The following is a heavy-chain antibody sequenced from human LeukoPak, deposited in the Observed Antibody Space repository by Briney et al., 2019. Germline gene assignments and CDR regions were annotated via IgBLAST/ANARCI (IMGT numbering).Heavy chain of an antibody. D-gene: IGHD6-25*01. CDR3: ARRADYYYHGMDV. CDR2: INPSGGST. V-gene: IGHV1-46*01. J-gene: IGHJ6*02. Sequence: ASVKVSCKASGYTFTSYYMHWVRQAPGQGLDWMGIINPSGGSTTYAQKFQGRVAMTRDTSTSTVYMELSSLRSEDTAEYYCARRADYYYHGMDVWGQGTTVTVSS. CDR1: GYTFTSYY.